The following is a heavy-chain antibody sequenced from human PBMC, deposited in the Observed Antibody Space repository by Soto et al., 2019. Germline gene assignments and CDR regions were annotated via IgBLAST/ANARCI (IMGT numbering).Heavy chain of an antibody. J-gene: IGHJ4*02. CDR2: ISAYNGNT. CDR3: ARETMDTAMVGGGPYYFDY. D-gene: IGHD5-18*01. V-gene: IGHV1-18*01. Sequence: QVQLVQSGAEVKKPGASVKVSCKASGYTFTSYGISWVRQAPGQGLEWMGWISAYNGNTNYAQKLQGRVTMTTDTSTSKGYMELRSLRSGDTAVYYCARETMDTAMVGGGPYYFDYWGQGTLVTVSS. CDR1: GYTFTSYG.